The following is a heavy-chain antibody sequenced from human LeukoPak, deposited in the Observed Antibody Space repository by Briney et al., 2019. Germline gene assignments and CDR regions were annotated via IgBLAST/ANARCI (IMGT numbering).Heavy chain of an antibody. J-gene: IGHJ4*02. D-gene: IGHD2-8*01. CDR1: GGSISSSTYY. Sequence: SETLSLTCTVSGGSISSSTYYWGWIRQPPGKGLEWIGSIYYSGSTYYNPSLKSRVTVSVDTSKNQFSLKLSSVTAADTAVYYCARGHGLALDYWGQGTLVTVSS. CDR2: IYYSGST. CDR3: ARGHGLALDY. V-gene: IGHV4-39*01.